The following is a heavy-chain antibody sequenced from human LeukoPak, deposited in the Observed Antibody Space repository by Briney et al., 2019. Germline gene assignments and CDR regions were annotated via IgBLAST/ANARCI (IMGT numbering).Heavy chain of an antibody. Sequence: NTSETLSLTCAVYGGSFSGYYWSWIRQPPGKGLEWIGEINHSGSTNYNPSLKSRVTISVDTSKNQFSLKLSSVTAADTAVYYCARENDYVWGSYRYTWGDGGFDYWGQGTLVTVSS. J-gene: IGHJ4*02. V-gene: IGHV4-34*01. D-gene: IGHD3-16*02. CDR1: GGSFSGYY. CDR3: ARENDYVWGSYRYTWGDGGFDY. CDR2: INHSGST.